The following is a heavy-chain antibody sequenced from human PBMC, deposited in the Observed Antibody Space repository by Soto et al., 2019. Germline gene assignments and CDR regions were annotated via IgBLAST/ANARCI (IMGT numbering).Heavy chain of an antibody. CDR2: IYYSGST. V-gene: IGHV4-59*08. CDR3: ARRWGSAADY. CDR1: GGSISSYY. Sequence: QVHLQESGPGLVKPSETLSLTCTVSGGSISSYYWSWIRQPTGKGLEWIWYIYYSGSTNYTPSLKSRVTISVDTSKNQFSLKLISVTAADTAVYYGARRWGSAADYWGQGTLGPVSS. D-gene: IGHD2-15*01. J-gene: IGHJ4*02.